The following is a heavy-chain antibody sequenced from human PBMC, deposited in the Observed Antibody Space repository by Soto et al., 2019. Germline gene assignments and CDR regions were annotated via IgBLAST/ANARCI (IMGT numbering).Heavy chain of an antibody. V-gene: IGHV4-59*12. CDR2: IYYSGST. D-gene: IGHD3-10*01. CDR3: ASALWFGGSPDAFDI. J-gene: IGHJ3*02. CDR1: GGSISSYY. Sequence: PSETLSLTCTVSGGSISSYYWSWIRQPPGKGLEWIGYIYYSGSTNYNPSLKSRVTISVDTSKNQFSLKLSSVTAADTAVYYCASALWFGGSPDAFDIWGKGTMVTVSS.